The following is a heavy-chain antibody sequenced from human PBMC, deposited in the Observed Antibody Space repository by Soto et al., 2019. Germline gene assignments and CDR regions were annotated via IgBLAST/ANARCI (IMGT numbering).Heavy chain of an antibody. CDR1: GYTFTPYG. V-gene: IGHV1-18*01. Sequence: QVQLVQSGAEMKTPGASVKVSCKTSGYTFTPYGISWVRQAPGQGLEWMGWINPYNGNTDYAESLQGRVTMTTETSTNTAYMELRSLKSDDTAIYYCARNRVGVPTWLVGPFDYWGQGTLVTVSS. J-gene: IGHJ4*02. CDR3: ARNRVGVPTWLVGPFDY. CDR2: INPYNGNT. D-gene: IGHD6-19*01.